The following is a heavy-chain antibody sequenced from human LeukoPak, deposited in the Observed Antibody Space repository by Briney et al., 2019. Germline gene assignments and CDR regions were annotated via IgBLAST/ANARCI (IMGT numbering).Heavy chain of an antibody. V-gene: IGHV1-24*01. CDR2: FDPEDGET. D-gene: IGHD6-19*01. CDR1: GYTLTELS. Sequence: ASVKVSCKVSGYTLTELSMHWVRQAPGKGLEWMGGFDPEDGETIYAQKFQGRVTMTEDTSTDTAYMELSSLRSEDTAVYYCATGTVAAAYYYYCMDVWGQGTTVTVSS. CDR3: ATGTVAAAYYYYCMDV. J-gene: IGHJ6*02.